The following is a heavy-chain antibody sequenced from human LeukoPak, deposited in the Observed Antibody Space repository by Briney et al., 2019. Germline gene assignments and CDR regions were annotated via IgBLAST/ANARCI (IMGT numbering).Heavy chain of an antibody. CDR3: ARERIAVAAFDY. CDR1: GFSFSNYG. D-gene: IGHD6-19*01. J-gene: IGHJ4*02. Sequence: GGSLRLSCAASGFSFSNYGMHWVRQAPGKGLEWVAVISYDGSNKYYADSVKGRFTISRDNSKNTLYLQMNSLRAEDTAVYYCARERIAVAAFDYWGQGTLVTVSS. V-gene: IGHV3-30*03. CDR2: ISYDGSNK.